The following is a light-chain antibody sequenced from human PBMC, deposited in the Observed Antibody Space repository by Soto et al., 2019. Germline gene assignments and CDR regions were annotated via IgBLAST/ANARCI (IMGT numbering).Light chain of an antibody. CDR1: RVISSC. CDR3: QQSHTFPIT. CDR2: AAA. V-gene: IGKV1-12*01. J-gene: IGKJ5*01. Sequence: IQLNPSPSSVSPAAGDTVTIPCRASRVISSCLAWYQQKPGKAPTLLIYAAANLQSGVPSRFSASGSGTDFTLTINNLQPEDFATYYCQQSHTFPITFGQGTQVEIK.